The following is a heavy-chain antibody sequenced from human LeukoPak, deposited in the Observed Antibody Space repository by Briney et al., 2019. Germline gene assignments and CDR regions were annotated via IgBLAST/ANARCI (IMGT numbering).Heavy chain of an antibody. Sequence: SETLSLTCTVPGDSVSSGYWTWIRQSPGKGLEWIGYISDSGATHYNPSLKSRLTISVDSTNNKFSLNLHSVTAADTAVYYCAGRGHRYSRDWGQGILVTVSS. CDR2: ISDSGAT. CDR1: GDSVSSGY. D-gene: IGHD2-15*01. J-gene: IGHJ1*01. CDR3: AGRGHRYSRD. V-gene: IGHV4-4*09.